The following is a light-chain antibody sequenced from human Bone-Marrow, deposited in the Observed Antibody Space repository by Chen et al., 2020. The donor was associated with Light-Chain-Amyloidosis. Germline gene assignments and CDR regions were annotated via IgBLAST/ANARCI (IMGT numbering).Light chain of an antibody. J-gene: IGLJ2*01. CDR2: RDT. V-gene: IGLV3-25*03. CDR1: DLPTKY. Sequence: SYELTQPPPVSVSPGQTARITCSGDDLPTKYAYWYQQKPGQAPVLVIHRDTERPSGISERFSGSSSGTTATLTISGVQAEDEADYHCQSADSSGTYEVIFGGGTKRTVL. CDR3: QSADSSGTYEVI.